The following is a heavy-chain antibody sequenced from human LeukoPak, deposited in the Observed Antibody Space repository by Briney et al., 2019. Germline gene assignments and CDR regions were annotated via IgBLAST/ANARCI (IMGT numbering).Heavy chain of an antibody. D-gene: IGHD3-22*01. CDR1: GYTFTSYD. CDR2: MNPNSGNT. Sequence: GASVKVSCKASGYTFTSYDINWVRQATGQGLEWMGWMNPNSGNTGYAQKFQGRVTMTRNTSISTAYMELSSLRSEDTAAYYRATRREDYYDSSGYWGQGTLVTVSS. J-gene: IGHJ4*02. CDR3: ATRREDYYDSSGY. V-gene: IGHV1-8*01.